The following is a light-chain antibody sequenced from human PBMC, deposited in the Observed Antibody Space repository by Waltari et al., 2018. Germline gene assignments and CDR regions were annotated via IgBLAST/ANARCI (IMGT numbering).Light chain of an antibody. J-gene: IGLJ3*02. Sequence: QSALTQPPSASGSPGQSVTISSTGTSSDVGGYDYVSWYQQHPDNAPKIMIYEVTKRPSGVPDRFSGSKSGNTASMTVSGLQAEDEADYYCSSYAGSNLWVFGGGTKLTVL. CDR3: SSYAGSNLWV. CDR1: SSDVGGYDY. CDR2: EVT. V-gene: IGLV2-8*01.